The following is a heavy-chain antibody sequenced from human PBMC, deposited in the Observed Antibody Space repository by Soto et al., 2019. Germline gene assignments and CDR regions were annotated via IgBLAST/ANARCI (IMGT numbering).Heavy chain of an antibody. D-gene: IGHD3-22*01. Sequence: GESLKISCKGSGYSFTSYWIGWVRQMPGKGLEWMGIIYPGDSDTRYSPSFQGQVTISADKSISTAYLQWSSLKASDTAMYYCARQRAYYYDSSGYYDAFDIWGQGTMVTVSS. CDR3: ARQRAYYYDSSGYYDAFDI. CDR1: GYSFTSYW. CDR2: IYPGDSDT. J-gene: IGHJ3*02. V-gene: IGHV5-51*01.